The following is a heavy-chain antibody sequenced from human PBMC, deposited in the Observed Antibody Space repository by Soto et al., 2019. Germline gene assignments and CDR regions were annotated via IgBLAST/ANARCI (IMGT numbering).Heavy chain of an antibody. D-gene: IGHD3-9*01. CDR3: ARHVDYDILTGYYDPNWFDP. Sequence: SETLSLTCTVSGDSISSYYWSWIRQPPGKGLEWIGYIHYSGSTNYNPSLKSRVTISVDTSKNQFSLRLSSVTAADTAVYYCARHVDYDILTGYYDPNWFDPWGQGTLVTV. CDR2: IHYSGST. J-gene: IGHJ5*02. V-gene: IGHV4-59*08. CDR1: GDSISSYY.